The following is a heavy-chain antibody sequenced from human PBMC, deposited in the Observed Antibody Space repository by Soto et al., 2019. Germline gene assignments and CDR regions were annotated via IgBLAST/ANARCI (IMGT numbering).Heavy chain of an antibody. D-gene: IGHD3-16*01. Sequence: PGGSLRLSCAASGFTFSSYAMSSVRQAPGKGLEWVSAISGSGGSTYYADSVKGRFTISRDNSKNTLYLQMNSLRAEDTAVYYYAKEGGRSDAFDIWGQGTMVTVSS. J-gene: IGHJ3*02. V-gene: IGHV3-23*01. CDR3: AKEGGRSDAFDI. CDR1: GFTFSSYA. CDR2: ISGSGGST.